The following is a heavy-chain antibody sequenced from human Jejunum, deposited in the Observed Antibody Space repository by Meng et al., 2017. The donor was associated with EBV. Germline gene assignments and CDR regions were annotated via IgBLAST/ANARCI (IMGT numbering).Heavy chain of an antibody. Sequence: QVQPQQWGDGPLKPSGTLPLTGAVYGGSFSDYYWTWIRQPPGKGLEWIGEINHGGGAIYNPSLKSRVTISVDTSKNQFSLKLSSVTAADTAVYYCARLGGYASGTYYPIDPWGQGTLVTVSS. CDR2: INHGGGA. CDR1: GGSFSDYY. CDR3: ARLGGYASGTYYPIDP. V-gene: IGHV4-34*01. D-gene: IGHD3-10*01. J-gene: IGHJ5*02.